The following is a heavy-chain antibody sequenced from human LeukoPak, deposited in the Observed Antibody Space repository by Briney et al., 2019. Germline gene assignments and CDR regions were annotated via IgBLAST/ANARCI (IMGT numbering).Heavy chain of an antibody. CDR1: GDSVSSNSAA. Sequence: SQTLSLTCGISGDSVSSNSAAWNWIRQSPSRGLEWLGRTYYRSSWYNDYAVSLKSRISINPDTSKNQFSLQLNSVTPEDTAVYYCAKYYDFSGQDGDYWGQGTLVTVSS. V-gene: IGHV6-1*01. J-gene: IGHJ4*02. D-gene: IGHD3-3*01. CDR3: AKYYDFSGQDGDY. CDR2: TYYRSSWYN.